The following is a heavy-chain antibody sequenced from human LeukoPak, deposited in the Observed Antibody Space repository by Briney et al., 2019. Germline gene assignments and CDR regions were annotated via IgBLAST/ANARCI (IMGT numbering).Heavy chain of an antibody. J-gene: IGHJ3*02. CDR1: GFTFSSTS. CDR3: AKDLNSTYNYDSSGYEDAFDI. CDR2: TVGGGDGT. Sequence: GGSLRLSCAASGFTFSSTSMSWVRQAPGKGLEWVAVTVGGGDGTYYADSVKGRFTISRDNSNNTLYLQMNSLRAEGTAVYYCAKDLNSTYNYDSSGYEDAFDIWGQGTMVTVSS. V-gene: IGHV3-23*01. D-gene: IGHD3-22*01.